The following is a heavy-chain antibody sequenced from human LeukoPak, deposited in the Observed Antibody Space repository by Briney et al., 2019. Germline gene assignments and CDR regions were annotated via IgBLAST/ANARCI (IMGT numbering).Heavy chain of an antibody. CDR1: GGSFSSGSYY. CDR2: IYYSGST. CDR3: ARGAKSYYGKYYFDF. J-gene: IGHJ4*02. Sequence: SETLSLTCTVSGGSFSSGSYYWSWIRQPPGKGLEWIGYIYYSGSTNYNPSLKSRVTISVDTSKNQFSLKLSSVTAADTAVYYCARGAKSYYGKYYFDFWGQGALVTVSS. V-gene: IGHV4-61*01. D-gene: IGHD1-26*01.